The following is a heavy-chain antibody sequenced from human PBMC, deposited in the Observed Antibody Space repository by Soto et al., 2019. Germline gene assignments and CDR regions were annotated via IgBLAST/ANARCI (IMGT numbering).Heavy chain of an antibody. CDR3: ARDLVASPPAPHGVAVAP. D-gene: IGHD6-19*01. V-gene: IGHV1-2*02. CDR1: GYTFTGYY. J-gene: IGHJ5*02. Sequence: QVQLVQSGAEVKKPGASVKVSCKASGYTFTGYYMHWVRQAPGQGLEWMGWINPNSGGTNYAQKCQGRVTMTRDTSISAAYMELSRLRSDDTAVYYCARDLVASPPAPHGVAVAPGGQGTLVTVSS. CDR2: INPNSGGT.